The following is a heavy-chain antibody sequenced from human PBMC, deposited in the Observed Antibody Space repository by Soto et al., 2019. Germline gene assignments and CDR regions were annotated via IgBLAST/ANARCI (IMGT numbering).Heavy chain of an antibody. J-gene: IGHJ4*02. V-gene: IGHV3-23*01. CDR2: ISGSGGST. CDR3: AKDNGYCSGGSCYTTYYFDY. CDR1: GFTFNNYA. Sequence: GGSLRLSCAASGFTFNNYAMSWVRQAPGKGLEWVSTISGSGGSTYYADSVKGRFTISRDNSKNTLYLQMNSLRAEDTAVYYCAKDNGYCSGGSCYTTYYFDYWGQGTLVTVSS. D-gene: IGHD2-15*01.